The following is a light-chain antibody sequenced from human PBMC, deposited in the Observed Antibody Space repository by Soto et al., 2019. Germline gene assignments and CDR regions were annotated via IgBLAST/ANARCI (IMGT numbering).Light chain of an antibody. CDR1: QSVISS. CDR3: QHYNNWLGT. Sequence: EIVVTQSPALVSVSPGERVTLSCRASQSVISSLAWYQQKLGQAPRLLIYDASTRATGIPARFSGSGSGTEFFLNISSLQSEDSAIYYCQHYNNWLGTFGGGTKVDIK. J-gene: IGKJ4*01. V-gene: IGKV3-15*01. CDR2: DAS.